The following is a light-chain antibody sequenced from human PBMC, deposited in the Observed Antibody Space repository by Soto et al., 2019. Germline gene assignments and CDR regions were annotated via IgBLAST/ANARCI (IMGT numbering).Light chain of an antibody. Sequence: DIQMTQSPSSLSASIGDRITITCRASQSISTYLNWYQQKPGKAPRLLIYGASTLQNGVPSRFSGSGSATDYTLTISSLQPEDFAIYYWQQSFITPPLTFGGGTKVEMK. CDR1: QSISTY. J-gene: IGKJ4*01. V-gene: IGKV1-39*01. CDR2: GAS. CDR3: QQSFITPPLT.